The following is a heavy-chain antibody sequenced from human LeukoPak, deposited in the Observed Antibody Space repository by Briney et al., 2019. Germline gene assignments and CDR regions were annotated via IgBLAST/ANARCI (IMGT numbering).Heavy chain of an antibody. CDR3: AKDIRPVLWFGELYFDY. CDR2: ISWNSGSI. CDR1: GFTFDDYA. V-gene: IGHV3-9*03. Sequence: PGGSLRLSCAASGFTFDDYAMHWVRQAPGKGLEWVSGISWNSGSIGYADSVKGRFTISRDNAKNSLYLQMNSLRAEDMALYYCAKDIRPVLWFGELYFDYWGQGTLVTVSS. J-gene: IGHJ4*02. D-gene: IGHD3-10*01.